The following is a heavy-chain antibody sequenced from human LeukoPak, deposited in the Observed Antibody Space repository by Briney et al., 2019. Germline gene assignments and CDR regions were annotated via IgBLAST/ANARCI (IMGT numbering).Heavy chain of an antibody. CDR3: AKDFGSGSYYPPYYFDY. V-gene: IGHV3-23*01. J-gene: IGHJ4*02. D-gene: IGHD1-26*01. Sequence: PGGSLRLSCAASGFTFSSYAMSWVRQAPGKGLEWVSAISGSGGSTYYADSVKGRFTISRDNSKNTLYLQMNSLRAEDTAVYYCAKDFGSGSYYPPYYFDYWGQGTLVTVSS. CDR1: GFTFSSYA. CDR2: ISGSGGST.